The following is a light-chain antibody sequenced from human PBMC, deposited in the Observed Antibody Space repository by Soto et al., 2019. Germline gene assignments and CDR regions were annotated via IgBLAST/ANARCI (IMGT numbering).Light chain of an antibody. CDR3: SSYGGSNNLV. V-gene: IGLV2-8*01. J-gene: IGLJ2*01. Sequence: QSALTQPPSASGSPGQSVTISCTGTSSDAGGYNYVSWYQQHPGKAPKLIIYEVNKRPSGVPDRFSGSKSGNTASLTVSGLQAEDEAHYYCSSYGGSNNLVFGGGTKLTVL. CDR1: SSDAGGYNY. CDR2: EVN.